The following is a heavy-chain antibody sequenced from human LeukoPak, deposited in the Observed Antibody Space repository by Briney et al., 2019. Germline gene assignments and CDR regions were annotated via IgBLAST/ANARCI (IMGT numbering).Heavy chain of an antibody. CDR2: INPNSVGT. J-gene: IGHJ4*02. CDR3: ARGGISSSWYGLAYYFDY. V-gene: IGHV1-2*02. D-gene: IGHD6-13*01. Sequence: ASVKVSCKASGYTFTGYYMHWVRKAPGQGLEGMGWINPNSVGTDYAQKFQGRVTMTRATSISTAYRELSRLRSDDTAVYYCARGGISSSWYGLAYYFDYWGQGTLVTVSS. CDR1: GYTFTGYY.